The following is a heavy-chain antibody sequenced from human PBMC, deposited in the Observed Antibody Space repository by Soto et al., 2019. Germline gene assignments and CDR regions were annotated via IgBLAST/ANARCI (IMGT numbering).Heavy chain of an antibody. Sequence: SETLSLTCIVSGASINVDKWWSWIRQPAGKGLEWIGRIYTSGSTNYNPSLKSRVTMSVDTSKNQFSLKLSSVTAADTAVYYCARWTPYYDFWSGYLESGMDVWGQGTTVTVSS. CDR3: ARWTPYYDFWSGYLESGMDV. J-gene: IGHJ6*02. CDR1: GASINVDK. CDR2: IYTSGST. D-gene: IGHD3-3*01. V-gene: IGHV4-4*07.